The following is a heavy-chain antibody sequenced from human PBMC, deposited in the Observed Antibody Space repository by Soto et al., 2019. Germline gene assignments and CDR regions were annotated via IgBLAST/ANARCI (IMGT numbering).Heavy chain of an antibody. CDR2: IYYSGST. Sequence: QVQLQESGPGLVKPSQTLSLTCTVSGGSISSGDYYWSWIRHPPGKGLEWIGYIYYSGSTYYNPSLKSRVTISVDTSKNQVSLNLSSVNAADTAVYYCARDTPPYCGGDCYSDYWGQGTLVTVSS. D-gene: IGHD2-21*02. CDR1: GGSISSGDYY. V-gene: IGHV4-30-4*01. J-gene: IGHJ4*02. CDR3: ARDTPPYCGGDCYSDY.